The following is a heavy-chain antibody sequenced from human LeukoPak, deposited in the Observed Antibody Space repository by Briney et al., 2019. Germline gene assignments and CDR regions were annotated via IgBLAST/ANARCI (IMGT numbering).Heavy chain of an antibody. CDR2: ISSSSSYI. D-gene: IGHD6-6*01. J-gene: IGHJ4*02. CDR1: GFTFSSYS. V-gene: IGHV3-21*01. CDR3: ASSPTLYSSSWYFDY. Sequence: GGSLRLSCAASGFTFSSYSMNWVRQAPGKGLEWVSSISSSSSYIYHADSVKGRFTISRDNAKNSLYLQMNSLRAEDTAVYYCASSPTLYSSSWYFDYWGQGTLVTVSS.